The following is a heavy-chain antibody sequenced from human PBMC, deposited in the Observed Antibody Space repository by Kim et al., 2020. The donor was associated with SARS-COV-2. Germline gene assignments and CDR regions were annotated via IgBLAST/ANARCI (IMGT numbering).Heavy chain of an antibody. CDR1: GFTFSSYD. D-gene: IGHD2-15*01. V-gene: IGHV3-13*01. Sequence: GGSLRLSCAASGFTFSSYDMHWVRQATGKGLEWVSAIGTAGDTYYPGSVKGRFTISRENAKNSLYLQMNSLRAGDTAVYYCARGDRGRLRGLRDWGQGTLVTVSS. J-gene: IGHJ4*02. CDR3: ARGDRGRLRGLRD. CDR2: IGTAGDT.